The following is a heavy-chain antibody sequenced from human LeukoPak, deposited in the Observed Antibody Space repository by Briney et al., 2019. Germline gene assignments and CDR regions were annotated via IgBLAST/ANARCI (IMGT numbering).Heavy chain of an antibody. CDR1: GGSISSSSYY. J-gene: IGHJ6*03. Sequence: KPSETLSLTCTVSGGSISSSSYYWGWIRQPPGKGLEWIGSIYYSGSTYYNPSLKSRVTISVDTSKNQFSLKLSSVTAADTAVYYCARGTYYYYMDVWGKGTTVTVSS. CDR2: IYYSGST. CDR3: ARGTYYYYMDV. D-gene: IGHD1/OR15-1a*01. V-gene: IGHV4-39*07.